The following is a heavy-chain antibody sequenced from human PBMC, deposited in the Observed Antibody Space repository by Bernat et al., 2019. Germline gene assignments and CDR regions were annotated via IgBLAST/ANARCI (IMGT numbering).Heavy chain of an antibody. D-gene: IGHD6-25*01. V-gene: IGHV3-30*18. Sequence: QVQLVESGGGVVQPGRSLRLSCEASGFNFSSYGMHWVRQAPGKGLEWVAVVSSDGHTKIYVDSVKGRFAISRDNSKNTLYLQMNSLRVEDTAVYYCVKEGHSRGYGAYFDSWGQGALVTVSS. CDR2: VSSDGHTK. J-gene: IGHJ4*02. CDR1: GFNFSSYG. CDR3: VKEGHSRGYGAYFDS.